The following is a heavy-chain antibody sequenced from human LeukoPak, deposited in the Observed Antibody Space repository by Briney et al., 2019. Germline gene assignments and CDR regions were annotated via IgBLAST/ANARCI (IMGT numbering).Heavy chain of an antibody. CDR2: IYHSGST. D-gene: IGHD2-8*01. J-gene: IGHJ4*02. Sequence: PSQTLSLTCTVSGGSISSGGYYWSWIRQPPGKGLEWIGYIYHSGSTYYNPSLKSRVTISVDRSKNQFSLKLSSVTAADTAVYYCARIPPGGTSPPDYWGQGTLVTVSS. V-gene: IGHV4-30-2*01. CDR1: GGSISSGGYY. CDR3: ARIPPGGTSPPDY.